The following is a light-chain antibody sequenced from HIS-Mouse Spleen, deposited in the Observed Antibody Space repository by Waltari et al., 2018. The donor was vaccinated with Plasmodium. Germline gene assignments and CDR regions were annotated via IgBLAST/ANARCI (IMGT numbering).Light chain of an antibody. V-gene: IGLV1-47*01. CDR1: SSNIGSNY. J-gene: IGLJ3*02. Sequence: QSVLTQPPSASGTPGQRVTISCSGSSSNIGSNYVYWYQQLPGTAPKLLNYRHIPRPSGVPDRVAGSTSCTSASLDISGLRSEDEADYYCAAWDDSLSGPVFGGGTKLTVL. CDR2: RHI. CDR3: AAWDDSLSGPV.